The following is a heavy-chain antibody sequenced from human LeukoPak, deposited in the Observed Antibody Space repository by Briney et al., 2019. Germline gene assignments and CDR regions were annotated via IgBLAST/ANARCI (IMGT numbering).Heavy chain of an antibody. Sequence: GGSLRLSCAASGFTVSSNFMSWVRQAPGKGLEWVSVIYSGGSTYYADSVKGRFTTSRDNSKNTLYLQMNSLRAEDTAVYYCARRPAQTFYYFDYWGQGTLVTVSS. V-gene: IGHV3-66*04. CDR3: ARRPAQTFYYFDY. CDR2: IYSGGST. D-gene: IGHD3-3*02. J-gene: IGHJ4*02. CDR1: GFTVSSNF.